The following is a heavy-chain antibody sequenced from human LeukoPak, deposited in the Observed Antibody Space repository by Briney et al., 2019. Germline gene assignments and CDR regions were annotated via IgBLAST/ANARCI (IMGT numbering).Heavy chain of an antibody. J-gene: IGHJ6*02. Sequence: GGSLRLSCSASGFPLSSYAMHWVRQAPGKGLEYVSAISDSGGSTYYADSVKGRFTISRDNSKNTLYLQMSSLRAEGTAVYFCVRGYSFGPYGMDVWGQGTTVTVSS. CDR2: ISDSGGST. CDR3: VRGYSFGPYGMDV. V-gene: IGHV3-64D*09. CDR1: GFPLSSYA. D-gene: IGHD2-15*01.